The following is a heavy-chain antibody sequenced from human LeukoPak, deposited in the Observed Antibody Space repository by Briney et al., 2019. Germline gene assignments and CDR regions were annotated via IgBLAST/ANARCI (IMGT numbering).Heavy chain of an antibody. J-gene: IGHJ4*02. CDR2: IYPGDSDT. V-gene: IGHV5-51*01. CDR3: ARHPISYCTSSSCYEVY. D-gene: IGHD3-22*01. Sequence: GESLKISCKGSGYIFTSYWIGWVRQMPGKGLEWMGIIYPGDSDTRYSPSFQGQVTISVDKSISTAYLQWSSLKASDTAIYYCARHPISYCTSSSCYEVYWGQGTLVTVSS. CDR1: GYIFTSYW.